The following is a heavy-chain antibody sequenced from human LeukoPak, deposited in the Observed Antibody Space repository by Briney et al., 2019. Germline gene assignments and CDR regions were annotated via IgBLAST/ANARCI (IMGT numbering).Heavy chain of an antibody. V-gene: IGHV1-18*04. CDR2: ISAYNGNT. CDR3: ARGDYYDSSGYYGDPNYYYYYMDV. Sequence: ASVKVSCKASGYTFTGYCLHWVRQAPGQGLEWIGWISAYNGNTNYAQKLQGRVTMTTDTSTSTAYMELRSLRSDDTAVYYCARGDYYDSSGYYGDPNYYYYYMDVWGKGTTVTVSS. CDR1: GYTFTGYC. D-gene: IGHD3-22*01. J-gene: IGHJ6*03.